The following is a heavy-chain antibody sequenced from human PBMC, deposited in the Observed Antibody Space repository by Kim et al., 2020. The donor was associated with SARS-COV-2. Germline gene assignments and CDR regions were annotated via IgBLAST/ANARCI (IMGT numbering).Heavy chain of an antibody. V-gene: IGHV4-34*01. CDR3: ARGRDSDDY. CDR1: GGSVSGYH. D-gene: IGHD2-15*01. CDR2: INRSGDT. Sequence: SETLSLTCAVYGGSVSGYHWPWIRQPPGKGLEWIGEINRSGDTYYNPSLKSRVTISVDTSKNQFSLKLISVTAADTAIYYCARGRDSDDYWGQGTLVTVSS. J-gene: IGHJ4*02.